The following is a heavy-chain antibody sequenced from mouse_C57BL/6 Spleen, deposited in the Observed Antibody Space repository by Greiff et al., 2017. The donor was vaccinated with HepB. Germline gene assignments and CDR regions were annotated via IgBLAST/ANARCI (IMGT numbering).Heavy chain of an antibody. CDR3: ARLGDGYSYYYAMDY. Sequence: QVQLQQPGAELVKPGASVKMSCKASGYTFTSYWITWVKQRPGQGLEWIGDIYPGSGSTNYNEKFKSKATLTVDTSSSTAYMQLSSLTSEDSAVYYCARLGDGYSYYYAMDYWGQGTSVTVSS. J-gene: IGHJ4*01. CDR2: IYPGSGST. CDR1: GYTFTSYW. D-gene: IGHD2-3*01. V-gene: IGHV1-55*01.